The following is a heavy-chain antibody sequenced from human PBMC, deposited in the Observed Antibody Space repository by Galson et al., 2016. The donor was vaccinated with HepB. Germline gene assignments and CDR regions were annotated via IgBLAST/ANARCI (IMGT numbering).Heavy chain of an antibody. Sequence: SLRLSCAASGFSFSSYGMHWVRQAPGKGLEWVALISYDGSNRYYADSVKGRFTVSRDKSKNTLYLQMNSLRAEDTAVYYCARDQTNWADTVYSDLTYFYGMDVWGKGTTVTVSS. CDR2: ISYDGSNR. D-gene: IGHD7-27*01. J-gene: IGHJ6*04. V-gene: IGHV3-33*01. CDR3: ARDQTNWADTVYSDLTYFYGMDV. CDR1: GFSFSSYG.